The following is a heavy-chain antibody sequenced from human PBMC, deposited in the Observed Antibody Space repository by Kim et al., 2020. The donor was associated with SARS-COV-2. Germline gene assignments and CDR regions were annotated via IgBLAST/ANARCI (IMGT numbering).Heavy chain of an antibody. CDR3: ARRGYCSSISCYSLDY. J-gene: IGHJ4*02. CDR1: GGSISSSSYY. V-gene: IGHV4-39*01. Sequence: SETLSLTCTVSGGSISSSSYYWGWIRQPPGKGLEWIGSIYYSGSTYYNPSLKSRVTISVDTSKNQFSLKLSSVTAADTAVYYCARRGYCSSISCYSLDYWGQGTLVTVSS. D-gene: IGHD2-2*01. CDR2: IYYSGST.